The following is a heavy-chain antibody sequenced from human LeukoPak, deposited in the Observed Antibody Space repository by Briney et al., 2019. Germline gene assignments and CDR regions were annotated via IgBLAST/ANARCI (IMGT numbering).Heavy chain of an antibody. CDR2: IRSKAYRGTT. V-gene: IGHV3-49*04. D-gene: IGHD3-9*01. CDR3: TRGPIRLWLYDGMDV. CDR1: GFTFRDHA. J-gene: IGHJ6*02. Sequence: PGGSLRLSCTASGFTFRDHAMGWVRQAPGKGLEWLGFIRSKAYRGTTEYAASVKGRFTISRDDSTSIAYLQMNSLEAEDTALYYCTRGPIRLWLYDGMDVWGQGTTVIVSS.